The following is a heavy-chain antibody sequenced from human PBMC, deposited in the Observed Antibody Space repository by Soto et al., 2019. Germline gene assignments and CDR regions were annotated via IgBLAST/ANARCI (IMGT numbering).Heavy chain of an antibody. Sequence: GESLKISCKGSGYSFTSYWIGWVRQMPGKGLEWMGIIYPGDSDTRYSPSFQGQVTISADKSISTAYLQWSSLKASDTAMYYCARRRDGYNLYYYGMDVWGQGTTVTVSS. CDR2: IYPGDSDT. V-gene: IGHV5-51*01. CDR3: ARRRDGYNLYYYGMDV. D-gene: IGHD5-12*01. J-gene: IGHJ6*02. CDR1: GYSFTSYW.